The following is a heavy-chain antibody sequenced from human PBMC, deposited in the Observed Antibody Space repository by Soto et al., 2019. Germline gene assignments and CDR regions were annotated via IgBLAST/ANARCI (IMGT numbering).Heavy chain of an antibody. J-gene: IGHJ4*02. CDR2: INHSGST. CDR1: GGSFSGYY. V-gene: IGHV4-34*01. D-gene: IGHD3-10*01. CDR3: AGMFWFGDLLFDY. Sequence: SLTCAVYGGSFSGYYWSWIRQPPGKGLEWIGEINHSGSTNYNPSLKSRVTISVDTSKNQFSLRLSSVTAADTAVYFCAGMFWFGDLLFDYWGPGTLVTVSS.